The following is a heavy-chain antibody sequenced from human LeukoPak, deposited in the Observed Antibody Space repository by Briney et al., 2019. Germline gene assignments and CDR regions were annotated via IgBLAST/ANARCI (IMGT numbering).Heavy chain of an antibody. CDR1: GSAVSVFW. V-gene: IGHV3-74*01. CDR2: INSDGSTT. Sequence: PGGSLRLSCAASGSAVSVFWMHWVRQAPGKGLVWVSHINSDGSTTNYADSVKGRFTISRDDSKSTLFLQMNSLRAEDTAVYYCARDPLGAAAAWNWFDPWGQGTLVTVSS. CDR3: ARDPLGAAAAWNWFDP. J-gene: IGHJ5*02. D-gene: IGHD6-13*01.